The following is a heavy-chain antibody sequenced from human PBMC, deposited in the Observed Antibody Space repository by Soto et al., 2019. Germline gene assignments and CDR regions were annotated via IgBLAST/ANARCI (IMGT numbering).Heavy chain of an antibody. V-gene: IGHV5-10-1*01. CDR1: GYSFTSYW. J-gene: IGHJ3*02. D-gene: IGHD2-15*01. CDR2: IDPSDSYT. Sequence: GGSLKISFKFSGYSFTSYWISLVLQMPGKGLECMGRIDPSDSYTNYSPSFQGHVTISADKPISTAYLQWSSLKASDTAMYYCERNVGRSGGRCSTSDDFDIWGQGTMVT. CDR3: ERNVGRSGGRCSTSDDFDI.